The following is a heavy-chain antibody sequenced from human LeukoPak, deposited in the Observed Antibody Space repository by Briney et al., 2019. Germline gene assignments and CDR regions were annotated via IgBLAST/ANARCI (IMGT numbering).Heavy chain of an antibody. V-gene: IGHV1-18*01. Sequence: ASVKVSCKASGYTFTSYGISWVRQAPGQGLEWMGWISAYNGNTNYAQKLQGRVTMTTDTSTSTAYMELRSLRSDDTAVYYCARAQGYYYGSGRSPYSYWGQGTLVTVSS. J-gene: IGHJ4*02. D-gene: IGHD3-10*01. CDR3: ARAQGYYYGSGRSPYSY. CDR2: ISAYNGNT. CDR1: GYTFTSYG.